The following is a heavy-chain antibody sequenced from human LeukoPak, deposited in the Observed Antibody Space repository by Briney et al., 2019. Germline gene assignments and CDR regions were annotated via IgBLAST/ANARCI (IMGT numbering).Heavy chain of an antibody. CDR1: GFTFSSYA. J-gene: IGHJ4*02. CDR3: AKDLKECYYDSSGHDY. D-gene: IGHD3-22*01. CDR2: ISGSGGST. Sequence: GASLRLSCAASGFTFSSYAMSWVRQAPGKGLEWVSAISGSGGSTYYADSVKGRFTISRDNSKNTLYLQMNSLRAEDTAVYYCAKDLKECYYDSSGHDYWGQGTLVTVSS. V-gene: IGHV3-23*01.